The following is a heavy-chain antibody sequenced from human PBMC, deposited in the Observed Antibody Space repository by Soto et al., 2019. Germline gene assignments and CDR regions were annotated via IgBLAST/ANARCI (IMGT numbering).Heavy chain of an antibody. CDR1: GGSISSNY. CDR2: VYNSGST. D-gene: IGHD6-13*01. J-gene: IGHJ4*02. CDR3: ARYRREAVAGYTLDN. V-gene: IGHV4-59*01. Sequence: SETLSLTCTVSGGSISSNYWTWIRQPPGKGLEWIGYVYNSGSTNYNPSLKSRVTISEDTSKSQFSLKVNSMTAADTAVYYCARYRREAVAGYTLDNWGQGTLVTVSS.